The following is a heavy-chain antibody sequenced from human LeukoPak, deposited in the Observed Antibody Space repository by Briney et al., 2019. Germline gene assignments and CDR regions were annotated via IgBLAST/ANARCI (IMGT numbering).Heavy chain of an antibody. Sequence: GGSLRLSCAASGFTFSSYSMNWVRQAPGKGLEWVSSISSSSSYIYYADSVKGRFTISGDNAKNSLYLQMNSLRAEDTAVYYCASGKSERWLQTQGAFDIWGQGTMVTVSS. D-gene: IGHD5-24*01. V-gene: IGHV3-21*01. CDR1: GFTFSSYS. J-gene: IGHJ3*02. CDR3: ASGKSERWLQTQGAFDI. CDR2: ISSSSSYI.